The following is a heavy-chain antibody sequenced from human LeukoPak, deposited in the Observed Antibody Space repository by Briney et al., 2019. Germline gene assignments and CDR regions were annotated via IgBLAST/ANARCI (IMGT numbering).Heavy chain of an antibody. D-gene: IGHD1-26*01. Sequence: GGSLRLSCAASGFTVSSNYMSWVRQAPGKGLEWVSVIYSGGSTYYADSAKGRFTISRDNSKNTLYLQMNSLRAEDTAVYYCARGEDSGSYLVYWGQGTLVTVSS. CDR3: ARGEDSGSYLVY. J-gene: IGHJ4*02. CDR2: IYSGGST. CDR1: GFTVSSNY. V-gene: IGHV3-53*01.